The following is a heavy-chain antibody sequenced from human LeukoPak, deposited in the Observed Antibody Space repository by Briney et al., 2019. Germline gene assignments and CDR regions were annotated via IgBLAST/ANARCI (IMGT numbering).Heavy chain of an antibody. J-gene: IGHJ3*02. CDR2: IRYDGSNK. Sequence: PGGSLRLFCAASGRTFSSYGMPWVRQAPGKGLEWVSFIRYDGSNKYYADCVKGRFTISRDNSKNTLYLQMNRLRAEDTAVYYCAKDTTTVTGHAFDIWGQGTMVTVSS. D-gene: IGHD4-17*01. CDR3: AKDTTTVTGHAFDI. CDR1: GRTFSSYG. V-gene: IGHV3-30*02.